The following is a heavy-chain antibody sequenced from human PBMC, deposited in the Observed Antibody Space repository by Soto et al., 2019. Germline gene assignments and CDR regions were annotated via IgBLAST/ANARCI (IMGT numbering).Heavy chain of an antibody. CDR1: GYTFTSYA. D-gene: IGHD2-15*01. J-gene: IGHJ4*02. CDR2: INAGNGNT. Sequence: ASVKVSCKASGYTFTSYAMHWVRQAPGQRLEWMGWINAGNGNTKYSQKYQGRVTITRDTSASTAYMELSSLRSEGTALYYCARGRSVVVVVAAMSPYDYWGQGTLVTVSS. CDR3: ARGRSVVVVVAAMSPYDY. V-gene: IGHV1-3*01.